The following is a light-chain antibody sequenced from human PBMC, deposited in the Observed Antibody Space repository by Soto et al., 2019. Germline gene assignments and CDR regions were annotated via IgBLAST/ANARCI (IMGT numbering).Light chain of an antibody. J-gene: IGLJ1*01. Sequence: QSVLTQPASVSGSPGQSITISCTGTSSDVGGYNYVSWYQQHPGKAPKLMIYEVSNRPSGVSSRFSGSKSGNTASLPISGLQAEDEADYYCSSYTSSGTYVFGTGTKLTVL. CDR1: SSDVGGYNY. V-gene: IGLV2-14*01. CDR3: SSYTSSGTYV. CDR2: EVS.